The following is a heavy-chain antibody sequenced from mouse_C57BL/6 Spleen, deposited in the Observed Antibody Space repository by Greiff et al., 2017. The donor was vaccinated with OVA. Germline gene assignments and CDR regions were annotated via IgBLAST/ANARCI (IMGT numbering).Heavy chain of an antibody. CDR2: ISSGSSTI. D-gene: IGHD4-1*01. CDR1: GFTFSDYG. Sequence: EVKLMESGGGLVKPGGSLKLSCAASGFTFSDYGIHWVRQAPEKGLEWVAYISSGSSTIYYADTVKGRFTISRDNAKNTLFLQMTSLRSEDTAMYYCARTEDYWGQGTTLTVSS. J-gene: IGHJ2*01. CDR3: ARTEDY. V-gene: IGHV5-17*01.